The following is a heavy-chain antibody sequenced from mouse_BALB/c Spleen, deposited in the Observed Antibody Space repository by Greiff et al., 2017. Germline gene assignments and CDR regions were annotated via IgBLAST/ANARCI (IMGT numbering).Heavy chain of an antibody. V-gene: IGHV5-12-1*01. Sequence: EVKLMESGGGLVKPGGSLKLSCAASGFAFSSYDMSWVRQTPEKRLEWVAYISSGGGSTYYPDTVKGRFTISRDNAKNTLYLQMSSLKSEDTAMYYCARHGYYRYDDAMDYWGQGTSVTVSS. CDR3: ARHGYYRYDDAMDY. D-gene: IGHD2-14*01. CDR2: ISSGGGST. J-gene: IGHJ4*01. CDR1: GFAFSSYD.